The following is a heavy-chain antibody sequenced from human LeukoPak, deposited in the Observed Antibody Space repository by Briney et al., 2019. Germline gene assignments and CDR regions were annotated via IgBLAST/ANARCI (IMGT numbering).Heavy chain of an antibody. CDR2: ITSNGGST. V-gene: IGHV3-64*01. Sequence: GGSLRLSCAASGFTFSSYAMDWVRQAPGKGLEYVSAITSNGGSTYYANSVKGRFTISRDNSKNTLYLQMGSLRAEDMAVYYCARGSSGKYDYWGQGTLVTVSS. D-gene: IGHD3-10*01. CDR1: GFTFSSYA. J-gene: IGHJ4*02. CDR3: ARGSSGKYDY.